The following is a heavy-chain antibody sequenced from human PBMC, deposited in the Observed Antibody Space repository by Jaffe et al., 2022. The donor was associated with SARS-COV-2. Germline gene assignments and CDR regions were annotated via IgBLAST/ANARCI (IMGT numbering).Heavy chain of an antibody. CDR3: ARDQAFGGVIVTYYFDY. D-gene: IGHD3-16*02. J-gene: IGHJ4*02. V-gene: IGHV3-33*01. Sequence: QVQLVESGGGVVQPGRSLRLSCAASGFTFSSYGMHWVRQAPGKGLEWVAVIWYDGSNKYYADSVKGRFTISRDNSKNTLYLQMNSLRAEDTAVYYCARDQAFGGVIVTYYFDYWGQGTLVTVSS. CDR1: GFTFSSYG. CDR2: IWYDGSNK.